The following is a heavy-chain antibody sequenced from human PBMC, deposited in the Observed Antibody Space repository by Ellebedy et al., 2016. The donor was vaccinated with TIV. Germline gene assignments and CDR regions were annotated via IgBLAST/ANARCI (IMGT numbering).Heavy chain of an antibody. CDR1: VYTFTTYA. J-gene: IGHJ4*02. D-gene: IGHD5-18*01. Sequence: AASVKVSCTASVYTFTTYAMHWVRQAPGQRLEWMAWINAGNGNTKYSQKFQGRVTITRDTSATTVYMELSSLRSEDTAVYYCAKQGGYSYGSPFDYWGQGTLVTVSS. CDR3: AKQGGYSYGSPFDY. V-gene: IGHV1-3*01. CDR2: INAGNGNT.